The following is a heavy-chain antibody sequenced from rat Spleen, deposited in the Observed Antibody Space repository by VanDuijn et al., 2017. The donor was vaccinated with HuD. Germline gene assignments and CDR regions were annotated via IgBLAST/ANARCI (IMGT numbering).Heavy chain of an antibody. CDR2: ISPSGRNT. V-gene: IGHV5-25*01. Sequence: EVQLVESDGGLVQPGRSLKLSCAASGFTFSDYYMAWVRQAPTKGLEWVASISPSGRNTYYRDSVKGRFTISRDNAKRSLYLQMDSLRSEDTATYYCARRHYGYTDYFDYWGQGVMVPVSS. D-gene: IGHD1-11*01. J-gene: IGHJ2*01. CDR3: ARRHYGYTDYFDY. CDR1: GFTFSDYY.